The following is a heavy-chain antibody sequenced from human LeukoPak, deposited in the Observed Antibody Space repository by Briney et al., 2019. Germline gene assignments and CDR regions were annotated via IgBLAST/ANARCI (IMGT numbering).Heavy chain of an antibody. Sequence: GGSPRLSCAGSGFTFSNSISSWVRQAPGKGLEWLSTFSGNDGYTYYADSVKGRFTISRDNSKNTVYLQMNSLRAEDTANYYCAKRSTGYYFDSWGQGTLVTVSS. D-gene: IGHD2-2*01. CDR2: FSGNDGYT. V-gene: IGHV3-23*01. CDR3: AKRSTGYYFDS. J-gene: IGHJ4*02. CDR1: GFTFSNSI.